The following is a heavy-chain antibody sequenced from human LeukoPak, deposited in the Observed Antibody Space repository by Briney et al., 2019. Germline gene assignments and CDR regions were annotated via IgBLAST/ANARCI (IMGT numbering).Heavy chain of an antibody. Sequence: GGSLRLSCAASGFTFSSYSMNWVRQAPGKGLEWVSAISGSGGSTYYADSVKGRFTISRDNSKNTLYLQMNSLRAEDTAIYYCAKDLGASETYYDILTGYNYFDYWGQGTLVTVSS. V-gene: IGHV3-23*01. CDR1: GFTFSSYS. J-gene: IGHJ4*02. CDR2: ISGSGGST. CDR3: AKDLGASETYYDILTGYNYFDY. D-gene: IGHD3-9*01.